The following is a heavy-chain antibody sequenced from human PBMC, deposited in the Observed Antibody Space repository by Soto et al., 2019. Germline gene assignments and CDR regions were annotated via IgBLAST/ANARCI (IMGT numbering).Heavy chain of an antibody. D-gene: IGHD2-2*01. V-gene: IGHV1-8*01. J-gene: IGHJ6*02. Sequence: QVQLAQSGAEVKKPGASVKVSCKASGYTFTSYDINWVRQATGRGLEWMGWMNPNSGNSGYAQNFQGRVIMTRNTSISTAYMEVSSLRSEDTAVYYCARFSRPAADYYGMDVWGQGTTVTVSS. CDR1: GYTFTSYD. CDR2: MNPNSGNS. CDR3: ARFSRPAADYYGMDV.